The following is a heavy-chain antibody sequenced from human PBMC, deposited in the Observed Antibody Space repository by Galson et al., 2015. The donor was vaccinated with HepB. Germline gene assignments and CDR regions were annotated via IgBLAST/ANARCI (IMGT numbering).Heavy chain of an antibody. V-gene: IGHV2-5*02. CDR2: IYWDDDK. D-gene: IGHD3-3*01. Sequence: PALVKPTQTLTLTCTFSGFSLSTSGVGVGWIRQPPGKALEWLALIYWDDDKRYSPSLKSRLTITKDTSKNQVVLTMTNMDPVDTATYYCAHRIDYDSWSGLPGGFDPWGQGTLVTVSS. CDR3: AHRIDYDSWSGLPGGFDP. J-gene: IGHJ5*02. CDR1: GFSLSTSGVG.